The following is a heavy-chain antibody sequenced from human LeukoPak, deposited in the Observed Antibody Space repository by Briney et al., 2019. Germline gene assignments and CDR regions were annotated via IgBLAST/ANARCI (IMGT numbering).Heavy chain of an antibody. CDR2: ISGDEIWT. J-gene: IGHJ6*02. V-gene: IGHV3-74*01. CDR3: ARDGHYFAMDV. Sequence: GGSLRLSCAASGFTLSNHWMHWVRQAPGKGLVWVSRISGDEIWTSYADSVKGRFIISRDNAKSSVHLQMNGLRAEDTAIYYCARDGHYFAMDVWGQGTTVTVSS. CDR1: GFTLSNHW.